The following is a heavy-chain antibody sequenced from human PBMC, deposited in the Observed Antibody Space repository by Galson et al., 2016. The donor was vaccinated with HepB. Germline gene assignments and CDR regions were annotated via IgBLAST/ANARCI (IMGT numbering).Heavy chain of an antibody. D-gene: IGHD6-13*01. V-gene: IGHV1-69*04. CDR3: ARESGTAAATGGWFDP. J-gene: IGHJ5*02. CDR1: GGTFTNHR. CDR2: VIPLLDIA. Sequence: SVKVSCKASGGTFTNHRFSWVRQAPGQGLEWMGRVIPLLDIANYAHTFRGRVTITADKSTSTAYMELNNLRSEDTAVYYCARESGTAAATGGWFDPWGQGTLVTVSS.